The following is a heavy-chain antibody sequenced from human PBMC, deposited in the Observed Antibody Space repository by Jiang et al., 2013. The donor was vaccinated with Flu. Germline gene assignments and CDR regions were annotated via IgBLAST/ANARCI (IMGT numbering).Heavy chain of an antibody. V-gene: IGHV5-51*03. CDR2: IYPGDSDT. CDR1: GYSFITHW. J-gene: IGHJ4*02. D-gene: IGHD2-15*01. Sequence: AEVKKPGESLKISCKISGYSFITHWIAWVRQKPGKGLEWMGIIYPGDSDTRYSPSFQGQVTISADKSISTAYLQWSSLKASDTGIYYCVRSSPQQYCSAGACPFDYWGQGTLVTVSS. CDR3: VRSSPQQYCSAGACPFDY.